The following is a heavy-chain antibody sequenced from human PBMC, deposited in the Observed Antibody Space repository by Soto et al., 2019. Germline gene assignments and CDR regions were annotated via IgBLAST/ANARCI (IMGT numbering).Heavy chain of an antibody. D-gene: IGHD6-13*01. V-gene: IGHV5-51*01. CDR1: GYSFTSYL. J-gene: IGHJ6*02. Sequence: GESLKISCKGSGYSFTSYLIGWVRQMPGKGLELMGIIYPGDSDTRYSPSFQGQVTISADKSISTAYLQWSSLKASDTAMYYCARLGAYSRPDYYYYGMDLWGQGTTVTVSS. CDR2: IYPGDSDT. CDR3: ARLGAYSRPDYYYYGMDL.